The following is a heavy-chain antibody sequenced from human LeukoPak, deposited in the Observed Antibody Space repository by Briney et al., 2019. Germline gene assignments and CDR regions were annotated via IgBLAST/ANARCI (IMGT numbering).Heavy chain of an antibody. D-gene: IGHD5-12*01. CDR1: GFTFSSYG. CDR3: AKDLRKNARGTEWLRPYYYGMDV. Sequence: PGGSLRLSCAASGFTFSSYGMHWVRQAPGKGLEWVAFIRYDGSNKYYADSVKGRFTISRDNSKNTLYLQMNSLRAEDTALYYCAKDLRKNARGTEWLRPYYYGMDVWGQGTTVTVSS. V-gene: IGHV3-30*02. J-gene: IGHJ6*02. CDR2: IRYDGSNK.